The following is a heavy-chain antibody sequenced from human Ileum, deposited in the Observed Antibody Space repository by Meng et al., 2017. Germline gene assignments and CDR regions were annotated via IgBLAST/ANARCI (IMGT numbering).Heavy chain of an antibody. Sequence: QVRLQESGPGLVKPPGTLSLTCAVSSGSITSDTYWSWVRLPPGKGLEWIGQISHSGSTFYNPSLKSRVTMSVDKSKSQFSLMLTSVTAADTAVYYCARHGGYYQGFWGQGTLVTVSS. D-gene: IGHD4-23*01. V-gene: IGHV4-4*03. CDR3: ARHGGYYQGF. CDR2: ISHSGST. J-gene: IGHJ4*02. CDR1: SGSITSDTY.